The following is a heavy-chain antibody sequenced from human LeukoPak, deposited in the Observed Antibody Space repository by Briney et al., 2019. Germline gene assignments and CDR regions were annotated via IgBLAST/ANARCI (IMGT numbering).Heavy chain of an antibody. J-gene: IGHJ4*02. Sequence: GGSLRLSCAASGFTFDDYAMHRVRQAPGKGLEWVSGISWNSGSIGYADSVKGRFTISRDNAKNSLYLQMNSLRAEDTALYYCAKGATLAVAGTLGDYWGQGTLVTVSS. D-gene: IGHD6-19*01. CDR3: AKGATLAVAGTLGDY. V-gene: IGHV3-9*01. CDR1: GFTFDDYA. CDR2: ISWNSGSI.